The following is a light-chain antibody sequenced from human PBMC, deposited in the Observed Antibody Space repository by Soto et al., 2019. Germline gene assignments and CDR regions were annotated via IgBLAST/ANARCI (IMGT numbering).Light chain of an antibody. CDR2: EVT. CDR3: TSYVGNAIWV. J-gene: IGLJ3*02. CDR1: SSDVGAYKY. Sequence: QSALTQPPSASGSPGQSVTISCTGTSSDVGAYKYVSWYQQYPGKAPKLMIYEVTKRPSGVPDRFSGSKSGNTASLTVSGLQDEDAADYYCTSYVGNAIWVFGGGTKLTVL. V-gene: IGLV2-8*01.